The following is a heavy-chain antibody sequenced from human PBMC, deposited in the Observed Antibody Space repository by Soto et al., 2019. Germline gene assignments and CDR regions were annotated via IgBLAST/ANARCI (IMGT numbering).Heavy chain of an antibody. CDR3: ERAKSHDSYGSSLENYYGGLDV. V-gene: IGHV3-33*01. Sequence: QVQLVESGGGVVQPGRSLRLSCAASGFTFSSYGMHWVRQAPGTGLEWVAVIWYDGSNKYYADSVKGRFTISRDNFKNAMYMHKNTLIAEDTALYHCERAKSHDSYGSSLENYYGGLDVWGQGTTVTVSS. CDR2: IWYDGSNK. J-gene: IGHJ6*02. CDR1: GFTFSSYG. D-gene: IGHD3-10*01.